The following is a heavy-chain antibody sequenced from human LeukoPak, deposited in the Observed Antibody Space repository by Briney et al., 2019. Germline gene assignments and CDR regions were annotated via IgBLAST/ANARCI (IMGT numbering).Heavy chain of an antibody. CDR2: ITGRGVRT. Sequence: GGSLRLSCAASGFTFSRYGMSWVRQAPGKGLEWVSAITGRGVRTYNGDSVKGRFTISRDTSKNTVYLQMNSLRGDDTAVYYCANGAHPDSSHYYFDYWGQGALVIVSS. CDR1: GFTFSRYG. J-gene: IGHJ4*02. V-gene: IGHV3-23*01. D-gene: IGHD2-2*01. CDR3: ANGAHPDSSHYYFDY.